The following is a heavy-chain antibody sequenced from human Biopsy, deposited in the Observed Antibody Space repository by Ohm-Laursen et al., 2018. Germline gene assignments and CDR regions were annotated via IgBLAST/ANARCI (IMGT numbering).Heavy chain of an antibody. D-gene: IGHD2-15*01. Sequence: GTLSLTCPVYGKTFSDYYWGWIRQPPGRGLEWIGQINQSGRTNYNPSLKSRVNISADKSNNQFSLKLTSVTSADTAVYFCGNEVHGRDYWGLGALVTVSS. CDR3: GNEVHGRDY. J-gene: IGHJ4*02. CDR2: INQSGRT. V-gene: IGHV4-34*08. CDR1: GKTFSDYY.